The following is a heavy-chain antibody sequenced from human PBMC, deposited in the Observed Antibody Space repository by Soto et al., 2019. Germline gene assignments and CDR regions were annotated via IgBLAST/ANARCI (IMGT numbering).Heavy chain of an antibody. CDR3: ATTSRFDNSGSPY. CDR2: IYYIGTT. D-gene: IGHD3-22*01. J-gene: IGHJ1*01. Sequence: PSDTLSLTCTVSGDSITNDDCYWRWMGQSSGKGLEWIGYIYYIGTTHYNPSLKSRLVISMDTSKNHFSLHLVSVTAADTAVYYSATTSRFDNSGSPYWGQGALVTVSS. V-gene: IGHV4-30-4*02. CDR1: GDSITNDDCY.